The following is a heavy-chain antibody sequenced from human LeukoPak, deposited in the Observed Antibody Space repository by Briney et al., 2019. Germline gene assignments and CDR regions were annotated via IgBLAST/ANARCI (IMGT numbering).Heavy chain of an antibody. CDR1: GFTFSRYW. Sequence: AGGSLRLSCAASGFTFSRYWMHWVRQAPGEGLVWVSRIDEHGTTIDYADSVRDRFTISRDNAKNTLYLHMNSLRVEDTAMYYCARDVGGAGSHWGQGSLVTVSS. V-gene: IGHV3-74*01. J-gene: IGHJ4*02. D-gene: IGHD3-10*01. CDR2: IDEHGTTI. CDR3: ARDVGGAGSH.